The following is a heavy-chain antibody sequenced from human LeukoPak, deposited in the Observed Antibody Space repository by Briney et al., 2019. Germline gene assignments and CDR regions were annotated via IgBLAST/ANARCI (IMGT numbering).Heavy chain of an antibody. CDR2: ISWNSAGI. V-gene: IGHV3-9*01. J-gene: IGHJ4*02. Sequence: GRSLRLSCAASGFTCDDYAMPWVRPAPGNGLAWVSGISWNSAGIGYADSVKGRFTISRDNAKNSLYLQMNSLRAEDTALYYCAKRATHRGFDYWGQGTLVTVSS. CDR1: GFTCDDYA. D-gene: IGHD2-15*01. CDR3: AKRATHRGFDY.